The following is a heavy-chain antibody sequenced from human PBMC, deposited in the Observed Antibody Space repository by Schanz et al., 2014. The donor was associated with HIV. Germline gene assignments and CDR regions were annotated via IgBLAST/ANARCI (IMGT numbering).Heavy chain of an antibody. D-gene: IGHD2-21*02. V-gene: IGHV3-73*01. CDR3: TRHLGDRGFDDSYYYGMDV. J-gene: IGHJ6*02. CDR1: GFTFSGSA. Sequence: EVQLVESGGGLIQPGGSLRLSCAASGFTFSGSAIHWVRQAPGKGLEWVGRIRSKANTYATEYAASVKGRFTISRDDSNNTAYLQMSSLKTEDTALYYCTRHLGDRGFDDSYYYGMDVWGQGTTVTVSS. CDR2: IRSKANTYAT.